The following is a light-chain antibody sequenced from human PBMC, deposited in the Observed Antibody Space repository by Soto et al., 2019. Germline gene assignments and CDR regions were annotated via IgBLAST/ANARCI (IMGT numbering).Light chain of an antibody. CDR3: QQYNSYSWT. CDR1: QSISKY. J-gene: IGKJ1*01. V-gene: IGKV1-5*03. Sequence: DIQMTQSPSSLSASVGDRVTITCRASQSISKYVNWYQHKPGKAPTVLIYKASSLESGVPSRFSGSGSGTEFTLTISSLQPDDFATYYCQQYNSYSWTFGQGTKVDIK. CDR2: KAS.